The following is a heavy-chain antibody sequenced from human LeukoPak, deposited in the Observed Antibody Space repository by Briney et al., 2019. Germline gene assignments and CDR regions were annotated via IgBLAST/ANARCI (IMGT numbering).Heavy chain of an antibody. D-gene: IGHD4-17*01. CDR1: GFTFSSYA. J-gene: IGHJ4*02. CDR3: AKERTSDYGDYVPVFGIIDY. CDR2: ISGSGGST. V-gene: IGHV3-23*01. Sequence: GGSLRLSCAASGFTFSSYAMGWVRQAPGKGLEWVSAISGSGGSTYYADSVKGRFTISRDNSKNTLYLQMNSLRAEDTAVYYCAKERTSDYGDYVPVFGIIDYWGQGTLVTVSS.